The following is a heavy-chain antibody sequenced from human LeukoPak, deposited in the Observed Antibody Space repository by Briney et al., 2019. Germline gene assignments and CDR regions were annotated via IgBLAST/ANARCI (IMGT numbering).Heavy chain of an antibody. V-gene: IGHV3-48*04. CDR1: GFTFSSYS. J-gene: IGHJ4*02. Sequence: GGSLRLSCAASGFTFSSYSMSWIRQAPGKGLEWVSYISSSGSTIYYADSVKGRFTISRDNAKNSLYLQMNSLRAEDAAVYYCAREGEEWEVDYWGQGTLVTVSS. CDR2: ISSSGSTI. D-gene: IGHD1-26*01. CDR3: AREGEEWEVDY.